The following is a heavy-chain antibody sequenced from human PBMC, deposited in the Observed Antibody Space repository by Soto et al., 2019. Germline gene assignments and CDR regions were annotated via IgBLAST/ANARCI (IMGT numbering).Heavy chain of an antibody. J-gene: IGHJ6*02. Sequence: GGSLRLSCAASGFTFSSYGMHWVRQAPGKGLEWVAVISYDGSNKYYADSVKGRFTISRDNSKNTLYLQMNSLRAEDTAVYYCAKDRHSYGKNGMDVWGQGTTVTVSS. D-gene: IGHD5-18*01. CDR2: ISYDGSNK. CDR1: GFTFSSYG. V-gene: IGHV3-30*18. CDR3: AKDRHSYGKNGMDV.